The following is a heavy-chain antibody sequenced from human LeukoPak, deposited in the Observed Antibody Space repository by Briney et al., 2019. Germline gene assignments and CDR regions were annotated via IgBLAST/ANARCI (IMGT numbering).Heavy chain of an antibody. CDR2: IYYSGST. V-gene: IGHV4-30-4*01. CDR3: ASLQYYYGSGSVDY. Sequence: PSQTLSLTCTVSGGSISSGDYYWSWIRQPPGQGLEWIGYIYYSGSTYYNPSLKSRVTISVDTSKNQFSLKLSSVTAADTAVYYCASLQYYYGSGSVDYWGQGTLVTVSS. J-gene: IGHJ4*02. CDR1: GGSISSGDYY. D-gene: IGHD3-10*01.